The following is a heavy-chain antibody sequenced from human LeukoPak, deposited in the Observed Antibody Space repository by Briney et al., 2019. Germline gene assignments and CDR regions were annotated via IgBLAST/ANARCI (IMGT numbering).Heavy chain of an antibody. V-gene: IGHV3-74*01. D-gene: IGHD1-14*01. CDR1: GFTFSNYW. J-gene: IGHJ4*02. CDR2: IYTDGSST. Sequence: GGSLRLSCAASGFTFSNYWMHWVRQAPGRGLVWVSRIYTDGSSTNYADSVKGRFTISRDNAKNTLYLQMNSLRGEDTAVYYCARGASNRFDYWGQGTLVTVSS. CDR3: ARGASNRFDY.